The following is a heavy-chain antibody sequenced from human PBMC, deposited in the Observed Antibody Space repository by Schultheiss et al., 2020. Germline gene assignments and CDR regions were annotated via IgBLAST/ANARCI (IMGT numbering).Heavy chain of an antibody. CDR2: INHSGST. CDR3: ARGWSGAAADF. V-gene: IGHV4-34*01. J-gene: IGHJ4*02. CDR1: GGSFSGYY. Sequence: SETLSLTCAVYGGSFSGYYWSWIRQPPGKGLEWIGEINHSGSTYYNPSLKSRVTISVDTSKNQFSLKLSSVTAADTAVYYCARGWSGAAADFWGQGTLVTVSS. D-gene: IGHD6-13*01.